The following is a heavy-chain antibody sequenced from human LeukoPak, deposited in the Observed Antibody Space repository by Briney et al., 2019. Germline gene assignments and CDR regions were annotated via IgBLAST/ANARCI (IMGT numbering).Heavy chain of an antibody. Sequence: SETLSPTCTVSGGSISNSSYYWGWIRQPPGKGLEWIGYIYYSGSTNYNPSLKSRVTISVDTSKNQFSLKLSSVTAADTAVYYCARALPDYDSSGYYRRYFDYWGQGTLVTVSS. CDR1: GGSISNSSYY. V-gene: IGHV4-61*05. D-gene: IGHD3-22*01. CDR2: IYYSGST. J-gene: IGHJ4*02. CDR3: ARALPDYDSSGYYRRYFDY.